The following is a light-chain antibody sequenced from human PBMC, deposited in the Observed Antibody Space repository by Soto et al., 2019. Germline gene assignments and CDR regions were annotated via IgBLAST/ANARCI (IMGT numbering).Light chain of an antibody. CDR3: QHYNNWPLT. J-gene: IGKJ4*01. CDR1: QSVSSN. CDR2: GAS. Sequence: IVMTQSPATLSVLPGERATISCRASQSVSSNLAWYQQKPGQAPRLLIYGASTRATGIPARFSGSGSGTESTLTISSLQSEDFAVYYCQHYNNWPLTFGGGTKVDIK. V-gene: IGKV3-15*01.